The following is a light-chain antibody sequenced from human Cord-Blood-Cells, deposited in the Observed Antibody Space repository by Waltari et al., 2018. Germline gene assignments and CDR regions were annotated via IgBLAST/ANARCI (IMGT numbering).Light chain of an antibody. CDR1: SFSALTHYY. V-gene: IGLV8-61*01. J-gene: IGLJ3*02. CDR2: STN. Sequence: VTLHCGLTSFSALTHYYPSWYQQTPGQAPRTLIYSTNTRSSGVPDRFSGSILGNKAALTITGAQADDESDYYCVLYMGSGIWVFGGGTKLTVL. CDR3: VLYMGSGIWV.